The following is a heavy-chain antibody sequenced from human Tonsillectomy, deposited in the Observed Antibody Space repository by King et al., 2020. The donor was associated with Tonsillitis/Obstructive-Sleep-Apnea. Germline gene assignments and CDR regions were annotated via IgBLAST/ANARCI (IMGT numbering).Heavy chain of an antibody. CDR2: IYPGDSDT. D-gene: IGHD3-3*01. CDR1: GYSFTSYW. J-gene: IGHJ5*02. Sequence: QLVQSGAEVKKPGESLKISCQGSGYSFTSYWIGWVRQMPGKGLEWMGIIYPGDSDTRYSPSFQGQVTIPADKSISTAYLQWSSLKASDTAMYYCARLEVTIFGVVIISGWFDPWGQGTLVTVSS. V-gene: IGHV5-51*03. CDR3: ARLEVTIFGVVIISGWFDP.